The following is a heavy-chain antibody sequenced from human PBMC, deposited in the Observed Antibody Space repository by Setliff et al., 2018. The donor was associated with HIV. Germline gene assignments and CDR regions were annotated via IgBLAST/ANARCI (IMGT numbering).Heavy chain of an antibody. V-gene: IGHV3-30*04. Sequence: GGSLRLSCAASGFTFSSYAMSWVRQAPGKGLEWVTLISYDGSNTYYADSVKGRFTISRDNSKNILYLQMNSLRPDDTAVYYCARVEWEPDGHYFAYWGQGTLVTVSS. J-gene: IGHJ4*02. CDR1: GFTFSSYA. CDR2: ISYDGSNT. D-gene: IGHD1-26*01. CDR3: ARVEWEPDGHYFAY.